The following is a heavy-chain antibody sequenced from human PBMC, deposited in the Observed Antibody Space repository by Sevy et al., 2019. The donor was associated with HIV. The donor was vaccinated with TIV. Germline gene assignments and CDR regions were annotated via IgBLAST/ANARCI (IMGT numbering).Heavy chain of an antibody. CDR3: AREGLGGYRTSLDY. Sequence: GGSLRLSCAASGFHFNSYEMNWVRQAPGKGLEWVSYISSGGDTMYYADSVKGRFTISRDNAKNTLYLQMNSLRAEDTALYYCAREGLGGYRTSLDYWGQGTLVTVSS. J-gene: IGHJ4*01. CDR2: ISSGGDTM. V-gene: IGHV3-48*03. CDR1: GFHFNSYE. D-gene: IGHD2-15*01.